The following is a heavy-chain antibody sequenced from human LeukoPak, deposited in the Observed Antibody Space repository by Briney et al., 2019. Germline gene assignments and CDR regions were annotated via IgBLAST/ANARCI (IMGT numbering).Heavy chain of an antibody. J-gene: IGHJ3*02. CDR1: GFNFRKHW. D-gene: IGHD4-23*01. CDR2: IQEDGNEM. Sequence: QSGGSLRLSCAATGFNFRKHWMSWVRQSIGKGLECVAKIQEDGNEMHYVDSVKGRFTISRDNAKNSLYLQMNGLRAEDTAVYYCARANGGNSHDAFDIWGQGTMVTVSS. V-gene: IGHV3-7*01. CDR3: ARANGGNSHDAFDI.